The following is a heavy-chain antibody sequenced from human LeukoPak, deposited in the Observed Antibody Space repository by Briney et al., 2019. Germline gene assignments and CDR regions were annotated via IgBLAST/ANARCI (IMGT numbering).Heavy chain of an antibody. J-gene: IGHJ4*02. Sequence: GGSLRLSCAASGFTVSSNYMSWVRQAPGKGLEWVSVIYSGGNTYYADSVKGRFTISRDNSKNTLYLQMNSLRAEDTAVYYCARDMKELLDYWGQGTLVTVSS. D-gene: IGHD1-26*01. V-gene: IGHV3-66*01. CDR2: IYSGGNT. CDR1: GFTVSSNY. CDR3: ARDMKELLDY.